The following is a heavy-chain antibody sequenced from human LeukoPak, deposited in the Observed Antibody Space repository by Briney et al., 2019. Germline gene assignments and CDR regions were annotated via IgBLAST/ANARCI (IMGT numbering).Heavy chain of an antibody. Sequence: GGSLRLSCAASGFTFSDYYMSWIRQAPGKGLEWVSYISSNGSTKYYADSVKGRFTISRDNAKNSLYLQMNSLRAEDTAVYYCARDNYYGSGSYNYWGQGTLVTVSS. CDR3: ARDNYYGSGSYNY. CDR1: GFTFSDYY. V-gene: IGHV3-11*04. D-gene: IGHD3-10*01. J-gene: IGHJ4*02. CDR2: ISSNGSTK.